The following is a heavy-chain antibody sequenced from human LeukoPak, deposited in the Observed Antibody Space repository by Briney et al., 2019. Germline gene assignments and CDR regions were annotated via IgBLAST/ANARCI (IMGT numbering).Heavy chain of an antibody. CDR3: AKDGRFSGSPYFYYMDV. D-gene: IGHD1-26*01. CDR1: GFTFGDYP. V-gene: IGHV3-9*01. Sequence: GGSLRLSCVASGFTFGDYPMHWVRQVPGKGLEWVSGINWNGGSIGYADSVKGRFTISRDNAKNSLYLQMNSLRAEDTALYYCAKDGRFSGSPYFYYMDVWGKGTTITVS. CDR2: INWNGGSI. J-gene: IGHJ6*03.